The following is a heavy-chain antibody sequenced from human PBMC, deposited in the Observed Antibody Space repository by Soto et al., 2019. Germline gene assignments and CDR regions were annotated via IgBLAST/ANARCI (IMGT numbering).Heavy chain of an antibody. CDR2: IFYTGST. D-gene: IGHD4-4*01. J-gene: IGHJ4*02. CDR3: ASLRTTITSFDS. Sequence: SETLSFTCAVSGGSISTSSNLWTWVRQSPGKGLEWIGDIFYTGSTNFNPSLRGRVSISVDKSEKQFSLKLTSVTAADTAVYFCASLRTTITSFDSWGQGTLVTVSS. V-gene: IGHV4-4*02. CDR1: GGSISTSSNL.